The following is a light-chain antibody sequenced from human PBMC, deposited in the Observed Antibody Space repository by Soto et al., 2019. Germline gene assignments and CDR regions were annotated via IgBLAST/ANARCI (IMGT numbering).Light chain of an antibody. V-gene: IGKV1-5*03. CDR3: QQYNSYSRT. Sequence: DIQMTQSPSTLSASVGDRVTITCRASQSIGSWLAWYQQKPGKAPKLLIYKASNLESGVPSRFSGSGSGTEFTLTISSLQPDDFATYYCQQYNSYSRTFGQGTKLEIK. CDR1: QSIGSW. CDR2: KAS. J-gene: IGKJ2*01.